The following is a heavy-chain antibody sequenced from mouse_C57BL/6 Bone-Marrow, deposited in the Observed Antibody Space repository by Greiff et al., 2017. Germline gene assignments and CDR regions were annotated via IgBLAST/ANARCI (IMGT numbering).Heavy chain of an antibody. D-gene: IGHD1-1*01. CDR3: ARQRSFFDY. CDR1: GFTFSSYG. CDR2: ISSGGSYT. V-gene: IGHV5-6*02. Sequence: DVKLQESGGDLVKPGGSLKLSCAASGFTFSSYGMSWVRQTPDKRLEWVATISSGGSYTYYPDSVKGRFTISRDNAKNTLYLQMSSLKSEDTAMYYCARQRSFFDYWGQGTTLTVSS. J-gene: IGHJ2*01.